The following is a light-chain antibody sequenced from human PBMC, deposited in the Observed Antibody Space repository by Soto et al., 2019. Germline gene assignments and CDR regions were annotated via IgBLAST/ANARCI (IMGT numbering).Light chain of an antibody. CDR2: VAS. V-gene: IGKV3-20*01. CDR3: QHYGGSPPMYT. Sequence: EIVLTQYPDTLYLSPGERATLSSRASQSVGSSSLAWNQQKPRQAPRLLLYVASSRPTDIPDRFRGSGYGTDFTLTISRLDPEDFALYYCQHYGGSPPMYTFGQVTKLEI. CDR1: QSVGSSS. J-gene: IGKJ2*01.